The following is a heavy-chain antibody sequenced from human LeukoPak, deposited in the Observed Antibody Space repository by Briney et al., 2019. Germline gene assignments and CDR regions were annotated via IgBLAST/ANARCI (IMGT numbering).Heavy chain of an antibody. J-gene: IGHJ4*02. CDR1: GGSISSYY. CDR2: IYTSGST. Sequence: SETLSLTCTVSGGSISSYYWSWIRQPAGKGLEWIGRIYTSGSTNYNPSLKSRVTMSVDTSKNQFPLKLSSVTAADTAVYYCARYLSSSLLFDYWGQGTLVTVSS. V-gene: IGHV4-4*07. CDR3: ARYLSSSLLFDY. D-gene: IGHD6-13*01.